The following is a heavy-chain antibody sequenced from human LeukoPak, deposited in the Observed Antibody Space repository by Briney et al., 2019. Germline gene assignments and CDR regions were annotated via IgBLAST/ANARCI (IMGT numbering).Heavy chain of an antibody. J-gene: IGHJ5*02. CDR3: ARTPRGLPSFNWFDP. CDR1: GHTFTSYG. D-gene: IGHD3-10*01. CDR2: ISPYNGNT. V-gene: IGHV1-18*01. Sequence: GASVKVSCKASGHTFTSYGINWVRQAPGQGLEWVGWISPYNGNTNSAQKLQGRVTMTTDTSTTTAYMELRSLRSDDTAVYYCARTPRGLPSFNWFDPWGQGTLVTVSS.